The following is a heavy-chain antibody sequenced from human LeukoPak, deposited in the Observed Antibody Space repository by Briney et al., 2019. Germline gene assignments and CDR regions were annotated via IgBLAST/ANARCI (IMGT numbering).Heavy chain of an antibody. J-gene: IGHJ6*03. CDR2: MYDSGGTSAIT. Sequence: PSETLSLTCTVSGGSISSSSCYWGWIRQPPGKGLQWIGSMYDSGGTSAITYYNPSLKGRVIISVDTSKDQFSLKLSSVTAADTAVYYCARGGSSYYHGNYNYYTYMDVWGKGTTVTVSS. D-gene: IGHD4-11*01. CDR1: GGSISSSSCY. CDR3: ARGGSSYYHGNYNYYTYMDV. V-gene: IGHV4-39*07.